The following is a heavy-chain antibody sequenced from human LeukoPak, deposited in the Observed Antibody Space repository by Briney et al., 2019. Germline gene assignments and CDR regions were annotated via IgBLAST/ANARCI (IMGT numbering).Heavy chain of an antibody. CDR2: ISWNSGSI. CDR3: AKNLLGADIVSTIYDY. Sequence: PGGSLRLSCAASGFTFDNYAMHWVRQAPGKGLEWVSGISWNSGSIGHADSVKGRFTISRDNAKSSVYLQMNSLRPEDTALYYCAKNLLGADIVSTIYDYWGQGTLVTVSS. D-gene: IGHD5/OR15-5a*01. CDR1: GFTFDNYA. V-gene: IGHV3-9*01. J-gene: IGHJ4*02.